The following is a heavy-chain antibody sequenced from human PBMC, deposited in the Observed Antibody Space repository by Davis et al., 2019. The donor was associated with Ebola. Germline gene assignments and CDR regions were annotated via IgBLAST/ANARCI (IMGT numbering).Heavy chain of an antibody. D-gene: IGHD3-10*01. CDR2: INPNSGGT. V-gene: IGHV1-2*06. CDR3: ATLWFGELLGMDV. J-gene: IGHJ6*04. Sequence: ASVKVSCKASGYTFTGYYMHWVRQAPGQGLEWMGRINPNSGGTNYAQKFQGRVTMTRNTSISTAYMELSRLRSDDTAVYYCATLWFGELLGMDVWGKGTTVTVSS. CDR1: GYTFTGYY.